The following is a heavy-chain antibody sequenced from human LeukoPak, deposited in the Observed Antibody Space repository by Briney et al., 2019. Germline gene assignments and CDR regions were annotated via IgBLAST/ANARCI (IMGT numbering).Heavy chain of an antibody. CDR3: ARGKLGYCSGGSCYHEGY. J-gene: IGHJ4*02. CDR2: ISYDGSNK. V-gene: IGHV3-30-3*01. Sequence: GGSLRLSCAASGFTFSSYAMHWVRQAPGKGLEWVAVISYDGSNKYYADSVKGRFTISRDNSKNTLYLQMNSLRAEDTAVYYCARGKLGYCSGGSCYHEGYWGQGTLVTVSS. D-gene: IGHD2-15*01. CDR1: GFTFSSYA.